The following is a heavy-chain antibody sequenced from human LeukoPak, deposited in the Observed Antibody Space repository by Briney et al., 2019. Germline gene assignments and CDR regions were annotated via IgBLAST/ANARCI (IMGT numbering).Heavy chain of an antibody. J-gene: IGHJ4*02. CDR2: IYYSGST. Sequence: SETLSLTCTVSGGSITSYYWNWIRQPPGKGLEWIGYIYYSGSTNYDPSLRSRVTISVDTSKNQFSLKLRSVTAADTAVYYCARDRMGTVMVPIDYWGQGTLVTVSS. D-gene: IGHD5-18*01. CDR3: ARDRMGTVMVPIDY. V-gene: IGHV4-59*12. CDR1: GGSITSYY.